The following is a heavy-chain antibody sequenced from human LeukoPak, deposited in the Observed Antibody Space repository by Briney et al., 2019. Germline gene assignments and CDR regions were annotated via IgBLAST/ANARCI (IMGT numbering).Heavy chain of an antibody. Sequence: SVKVSCKAPGFTFTSSAMQWLRQARGPRLEWIGWIVVGSGNTNYAQKFQERVTITRDMSTSTAYMELSSLRSEDTAVYYCAAEIAVASGIVLDPWGQGTLVTVSS. J-gene: IGHJ5*02. CDR3: AAEIAVASGIVLDP. CDR1: GFTFTSSA. D-gene: IGHD6-19*01. V-gene: IGHV1-58*02. CDR2: IVVGSGNT.